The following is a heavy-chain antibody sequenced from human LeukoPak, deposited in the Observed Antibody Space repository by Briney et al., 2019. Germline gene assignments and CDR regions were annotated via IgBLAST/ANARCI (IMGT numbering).Heavy chain of an antibody. Sequence: GGSLRLSCAASGFTFSSYSMSWVRQAPGKGLEWVSSISSSSNNIYYADSVKGRFTISRDNAKNSLYLQMNSLRAEDTAVYYGAREGGLQLWGFGYWGQGTLVTVSS. D-gene: IGHD5-18*01. CDR1: GFTFSSYS. CDR3: AREGGLQLWGFGY. J-gene: IGHJ4*02. CDR2: ISSSSNNI. V-gene: IGHV3-21*01.